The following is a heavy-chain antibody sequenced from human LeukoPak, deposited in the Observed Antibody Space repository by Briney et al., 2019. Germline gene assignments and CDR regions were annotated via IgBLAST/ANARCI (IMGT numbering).Heavy chain of an antibody. V-gene: IGHV3-48*03. CDR2: ISSSGNTK. CDR3: AREFGFFESSGYPHDAFDI. J-gene: IGHJ3*02. CDR1: GFNFSNYE. D-gene: IGHD3-22*01. Sequence: GGSLRLSCTTSGFNFSNYEINWVRQAPGKGLEWVSYISSSGNTKNYADSVRGRFTISRDNAKNSLYLHMNSLRADDTAVYFCAREFGFFESSGYPHDAFDIWGQGTMVTVSS.